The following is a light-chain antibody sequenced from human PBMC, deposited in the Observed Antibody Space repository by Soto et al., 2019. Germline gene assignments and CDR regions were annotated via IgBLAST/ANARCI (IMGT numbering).Light chain of an antibody. Sequence: EIVLTQSPGTLSLSQGERATRSCRASQSVSSSYLAWYQQKPGQAPRLLIYGASSRATGIPDRFSGSGSGTDFTLTISRLEPEDFAVYYCQQYGSSLSWTFGQGTKVDIK. J-gene: IGKJ1*01. V-gene: IGKV3-20*01. CDR3: QQYGSSLSWT. CDR1: QSVSSSY. CDR2: GAS.